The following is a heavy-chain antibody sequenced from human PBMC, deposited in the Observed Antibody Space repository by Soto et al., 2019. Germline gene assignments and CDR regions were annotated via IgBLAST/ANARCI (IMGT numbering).Heavy chain of an antibody. CDR1: GYTFTSYG. D-gene: IGHD2-15*01. Sequence: EASVKVSCKASGYTFTSYGISWVRQAPGQGLEWMGWISAYNGNTNYAQKFQGRVTMTTDTSTSTAYMELRSLRSDDTAVYYCARAQEAGGVVVVAATTIDYWGQGTLVTVSS. CDR3: ARAQEAGGVVVVAATTIDY. CDR2: ISAYNGNT. J-gene: IGHJ4*02. V-gene: IGHV1-18*01.